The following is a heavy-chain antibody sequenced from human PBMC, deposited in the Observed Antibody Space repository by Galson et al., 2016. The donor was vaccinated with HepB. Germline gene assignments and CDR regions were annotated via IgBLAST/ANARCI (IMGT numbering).Heavy chain of an antibody. V-gene: IGHV3-20*04. J-gene: IGHJ4*02. CDR2: INWNGGST. CDR3: AKDPGIAVAGTVTYLDS. D-gene: IGHD6-13*01. CDR1: GFTFLNHG. Sequence: LRLSCAASGFTFLNHGFNWVRQAPGKGLEWVSSINWNGGSTAYEDSVKGRFTVSRDNSRYSLYLHMNSLTTEDTALYYCAKDPGIAVAGTVTYLDSWGQGTLVTVSS.